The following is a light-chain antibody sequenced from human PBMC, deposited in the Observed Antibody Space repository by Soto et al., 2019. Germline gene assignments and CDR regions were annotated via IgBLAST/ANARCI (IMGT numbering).Light chain of an antibody. CDR3: QQSYSGT. CDR2: ASS. CDR1: HNISTY. J-gene: IGKJ1*01. V-gene: IGKV1-39*01. Sequence: DMQMAQSPSSLSASVRDRVTITCRPSHNISTYLNWYQQKPGKAPKLLIYASSRLESGVPSRFSGSGSGTHFTLTISSLQREDFATYYCQQSYSGTFGQGTKVDIK.